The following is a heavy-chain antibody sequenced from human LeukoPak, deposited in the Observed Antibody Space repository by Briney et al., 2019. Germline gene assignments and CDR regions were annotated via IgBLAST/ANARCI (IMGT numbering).Heavy chain of an antibody. CDR2: IYHSGST. Sequence: SETLSLTCAVSGGSISSGGYSWSWIRQPPGKGLEWIGYIYHSGSTYYNPSLKSRVTISVDRSKNQFSLKLSSVTAADTAVYYCARGVYYGSGSHQIDYWGQGTLVTVSS. CDR1: GGSISSGGYS. V-gene: IGHV4-30-2*01. CDR3: ARGVYYGSGSHQIDY. D-gene: IGHD3-10*01. J-gene: IGHJ4*02.